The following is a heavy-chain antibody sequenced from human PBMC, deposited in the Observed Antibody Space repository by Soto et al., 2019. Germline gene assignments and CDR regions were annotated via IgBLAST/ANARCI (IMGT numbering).Heavy chain of an antibody. Sequence: QVQLVQSGAAVKKPGSSVKVSCKASGGTFSSYAISWVRQAPGQGLEWMGGIIPIFGTANYAQKFQGRVTITADESTSTAYMELSSLRSEDTAVYYCARVTYYYGSGSYAWFDPWGQGTLVTVSS. CDR3: ARVTYYYGSGSYAWFDP. CDR2: IIPIFGTA. CDR1: GGTFSSYA. D-gene: IGHD3-10*01. J-gene: IGHJ5*02. V-gene: IGHV1-69*12.